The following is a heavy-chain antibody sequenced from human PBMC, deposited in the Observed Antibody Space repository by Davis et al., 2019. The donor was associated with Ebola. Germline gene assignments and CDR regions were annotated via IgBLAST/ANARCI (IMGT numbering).Heavy chain of an antibody. V-gene: IGHV1-8*01. CDR3: ASSAGTPVTTGY. D-gene: IGHD4-17*01. Sequence: AASVKVSCKASGYTFTSYDINWVRQATGQGLEWMRWMNPNSGNTGYAQNFQGRVTMTRNTSISTAYMELSSLRSEDTAVYYCASSAGTPVTTGYWGQGTLVTVSS. CDR1: GYTFTSYD. CDR2: MNPNSGNT. J-gene: IGHJ4*02.